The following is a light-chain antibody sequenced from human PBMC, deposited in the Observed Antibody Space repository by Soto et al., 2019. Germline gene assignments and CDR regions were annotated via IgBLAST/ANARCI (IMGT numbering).Light chain of an antibody. CDR1: QSISTW. CDR3: QQYNGYGR. CDR2: KAS. J-gene: IGKJ1*01. V-gene: IGKV1-5*03. Sequence: DIQMTQSPSTLSASVGDRVTISCRASQSISTWLAWYQQKPGKAPKLLIYKASSLESGVPSRFIGSGSGTEFTLTISGLQPDDFATYYCQQYNGYGRFGQGTKVHIK.